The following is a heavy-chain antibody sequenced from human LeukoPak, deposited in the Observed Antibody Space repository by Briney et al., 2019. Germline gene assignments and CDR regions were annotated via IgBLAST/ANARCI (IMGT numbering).Heavy chain of an antibody. CDR3: ARDLSFDWFPYYFDY. D-gene: IGHD3-9*01. Sequence: SETLSLTCTVSSGSVSNSQYYWAWVRQPPGKGLEWLGSIFYSGNTHYNPSLKSPVTISIDTSKNQFSLKVSSVTAADTAIYYCARDLSFDWFPYYFDYWGQGILVTVSS. CDR2: IFYSGNT. V-gene: IGHV4-39*07. J-gene: IGHJ4*02. CDR1: SGSVSNSQYY.